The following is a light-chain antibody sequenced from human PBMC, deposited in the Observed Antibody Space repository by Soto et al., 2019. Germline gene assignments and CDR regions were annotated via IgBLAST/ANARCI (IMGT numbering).Light chain of an antibody. Sequence: DIQMTQSPSSVSASVGDRVTITCRASQGISGWLAWYQQKPGKAPRLLIYATSNLEIGVPSRFSGGGSGTEFTLTISSLQPEDFATYYCQQAYSFPYTFGQGTKLEIK. J-gene: IGKJ2*01. V-gene: IGKV1-12*01. CDR3: QQAYSFPYT. CDR2: ATS. CDR1: QGISGW.